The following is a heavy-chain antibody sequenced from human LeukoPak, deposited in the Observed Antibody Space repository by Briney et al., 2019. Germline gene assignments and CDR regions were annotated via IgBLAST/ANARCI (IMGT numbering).Heavy chain of an antibody. D-gene: IGHD3-3*01. J-gene: IGHJ4*02. Sequence: PGGSLRLSCATSGFTFSSYSMNWVRQAPGKGLEWVSFISSSSSYIYYTDSVKGRFTISRDNAKNSLYLQLNSLRAEDTAVYYCATQMYYDFWSGYYGPFDYWGQGTLVTVSS. CDR3: ATQMYYDFWSGYYGPFDY. CDR1: GFTFSSYS. CDR2: ISSSSSYI. V-gene: IGHV3-21*01.